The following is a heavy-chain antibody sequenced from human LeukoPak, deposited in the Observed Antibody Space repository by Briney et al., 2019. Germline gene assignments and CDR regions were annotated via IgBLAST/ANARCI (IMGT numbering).Heavy chain of an antibody. CDR1: GFTFSSYG. V-gene: IGHV3-30*18. CDR2: ISYDGSNK. J-gene: IGHJ6*04. D-gene: IGHD2-2*01. Sequence: GGSLRLSCAASGFTFSSYGMHWVRQAPGKGLEWVAVISYDGSNKHYADSVKGRFTISRDNSKNTLYLQMNSLRAEDTAVYYCAKHMREPGYYYGMDVWGKGTTVTVPS. CDR3: AKHMREPGYYYGMDV.